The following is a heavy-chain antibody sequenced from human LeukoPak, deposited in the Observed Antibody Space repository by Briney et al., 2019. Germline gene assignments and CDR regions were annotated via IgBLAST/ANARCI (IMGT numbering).Heavy chain of an antibody. CDR1: GDSISSYY. V-gene: IGHV4-59*01. CDR3: ARDRNYFFDF. J-gene: IGHJ4*02. CDR2: IYYNGST. Sequence: SETLSLTCTVSGDSISSYYWGWIRQPPGKGLEWIGYIYYNGSTYYNPSLKSRVTISVDTSRNQFSLRLSSVTAADTAVYYCARDRNYFFDFWGQGTLVTVSS. D-gene: IGHD1-1*01.